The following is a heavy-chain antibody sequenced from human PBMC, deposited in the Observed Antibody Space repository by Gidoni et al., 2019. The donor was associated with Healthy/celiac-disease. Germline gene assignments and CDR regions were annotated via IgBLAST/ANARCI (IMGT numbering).Heavy chain of an antibody. CDR2: ISGSGGST. Sequence: EVQLLESGGGLVQPGGSLRLSCAASGFTFSRYAMSWVRQAPGKGLGWVSAISGSGGSTYYADSVKGRFTISRDNSKNTLYLQMNSLRAEDTAVYYCAKVGNYYDSSGWSAFDIWGQGTMVTVSS. J-gene: IGHJ3*02. CDR3: AKVGNYYDSSGWSAFDI. CDR1: GFTFSRYA. V-gene: IGHV3-23*01. D-gene: IGHD3-22*01.